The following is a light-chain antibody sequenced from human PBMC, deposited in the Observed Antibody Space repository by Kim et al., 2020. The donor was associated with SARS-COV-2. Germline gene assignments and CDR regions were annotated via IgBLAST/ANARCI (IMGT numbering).Light chain of an antibody. CDR3: QSSDTSLSGYV. J-gene: IGLJ1*01. CDR1: SSNIGAGFD. Sequence: QSVLTQPPSVSGAPGQRVTISCTGSSSNIGAGFDVHWYQHVPGTPPKLLIYGNTNRPSGIPDRFSASKSGTSASLDITGLQAEDEALYYCQSSDTSLSGYVFGTGTKVTVL. V-gene: IGLV1-40*01. CDR2: GNT.